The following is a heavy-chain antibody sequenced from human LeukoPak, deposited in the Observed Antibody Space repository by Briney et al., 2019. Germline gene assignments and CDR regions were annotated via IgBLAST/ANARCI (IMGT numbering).Heavy chain of an antibody. V-gene: IGHV1-2*02. D-gene: IGHD1-14*01. CDR1: GYTFTGYY. Sequence: ASVKVSCKASGYTFTGYYMHWVRQAPGQGLEWMGWINPNSGGTNYAQKFQGRVTMTRDTSISTAYMELSRLRSDDTAVYYCAREMAGVNSRKYYFDYWGQGTLVTVSS. CDR2: INPNSGGT. J-gene: IGHJ4*02. CDR3: AREMAGVNSRKYYFDY.